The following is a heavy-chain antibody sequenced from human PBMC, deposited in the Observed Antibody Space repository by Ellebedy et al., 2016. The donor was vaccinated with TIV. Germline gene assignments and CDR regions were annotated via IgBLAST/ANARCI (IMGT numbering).Heavy chain of an antibody. Sequence: ASVKVSCKASGYTFTSYGISWVRQAPGQGLEGMGWISAYNGNPKFAQKLQGRVTMTTDTSTSTAYMELRSLRSDDTAVYYCARGTVARAGSGSPLYYYYGMDVWGQGTTVTVSS. D-gene: IGHD3-10*01. J-gene: IGHJ6*02. V-gene: IGHV1-18*04. CDR3: ARGTVARAGSGSPLYYYYGMDV. CDR2: ISAYNGNP. CDR1: GYTFTSYG.